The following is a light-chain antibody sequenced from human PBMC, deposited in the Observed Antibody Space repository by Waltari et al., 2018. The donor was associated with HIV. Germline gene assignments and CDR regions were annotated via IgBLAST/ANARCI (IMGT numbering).Light chain of an antibody. J-gene: IGKJ2*01. CDR2: AAS. CDR3: QQNYNLPYT. Sequence: IQMTQSPASLSASVGDTGTISCRASQDIGFNVNWYQWRSGETPRLLIVAASRLQNGVPPRFSGSGYGTHFSLTITGPQPGDFALYFCQQNYNLPYTFGQGTRVEVK. V-gene: IGKV1-6*01. CDR1: QDIGFN.